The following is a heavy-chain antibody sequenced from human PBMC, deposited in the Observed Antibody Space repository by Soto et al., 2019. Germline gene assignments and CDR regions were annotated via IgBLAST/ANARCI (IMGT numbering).Heavy chain of an antibody. Sequence: QVQLVQSGAEVKKPGASVKVSCKASGYTFTNYHIHWVRQAPGQGLEWIGKINPGGGSTSYAQKFQCRVTVTRDTSTSTVYMELSSLRSEDTAVYYCVRNSYFFGSDYWGQGTLVTVSS. D-gene: IGHD3-3*01. CDR3: VRNSYFFGSDY. CDR1: GYTFTNYH. J-gene: IGHJ4*02. CDR2: INPGGGST. V-gene: IGHV1-46*03.